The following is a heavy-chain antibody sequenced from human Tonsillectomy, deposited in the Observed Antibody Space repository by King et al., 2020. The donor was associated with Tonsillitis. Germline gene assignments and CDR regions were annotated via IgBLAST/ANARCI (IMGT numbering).Heavy chain of an antibody. CDR3: ARVGLGIAAATDAFDI. V-gene: IGHV4-38-2*01. D-gene: IGHD6-13*01. CDR2: IYHSGST. CDR1: GYSISSGYY. J-gene: IGHJ3*02. Sequence: VQLQESGPGLVKPSETLSLTCAVSGYSISSGYYWGWIRQPPGKGLEWIGSIYHSGSTYYNPSLKSRVTISVDTSKNQFSLKLSSVTAADTAVYYCARVGLGIAAATDAFDIWGQGTMVTVSS.